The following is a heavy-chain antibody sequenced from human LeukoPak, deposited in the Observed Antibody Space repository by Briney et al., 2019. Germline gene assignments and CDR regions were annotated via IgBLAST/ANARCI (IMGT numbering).Heavy chain of an antibody. Sequence: GGSLRLSCAASGFTVSSNYMSWVRQAPGKGLEWVSVIYSGDSTYYVDSVKGRFTISRDNSKNTLYLQMNSLRAEDTAKYYCTKDYCGKFCSAVWGQGTTVTVSS. D-gene: IGHD3-9*01. CDR1: GFTVSSNY. CDR3: TKDYCGKFCSAV. J-gene: IGHJ6*02. V-gene: IGHV3-53*01. CDR2: IYSGDST.